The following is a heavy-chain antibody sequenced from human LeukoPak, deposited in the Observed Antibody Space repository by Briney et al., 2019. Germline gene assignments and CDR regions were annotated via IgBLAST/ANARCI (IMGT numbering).Heavy chain of an antibody. CDR2: VSSDGTNK. Sequence: GSLILSCAVFGFTFSRHVMHWVRQAPGKGLEWVAVVSSDGTNKYYADSVKGRFTISKDNSKNTLYLQINSLRTEDTAIYYCARELTGESLDYWGQGTPVTVSS. CDR1: GFTFSRHV. CDR3: ARELTGESLDY. D-gene: IGHD7-27*01. V-gene: IGHV3-30-3*01. J-gene: IGHJ4*02.